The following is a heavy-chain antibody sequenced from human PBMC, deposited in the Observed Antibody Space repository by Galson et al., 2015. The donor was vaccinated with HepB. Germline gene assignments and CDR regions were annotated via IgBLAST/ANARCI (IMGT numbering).Heavy chain of an antibody. D-gene: IGHD2-2*01. Sequence: SLRLSCAASGFTFSTYWMTWVRQAPGKGLEWVANINQDGTEKYYVDSVKGRFTISRDNAKNSLYLHVNSLRAEDTAVYYCVRVSKRTSLPSAILWGQGTLVTVSS. J-gene: IGHJ4*02. CDR2: INQDGTEK. V-gene: IGHV3-7*03. CDR1: GFTFSTYW. CDR3: VRVSKRTSLPSAIL.